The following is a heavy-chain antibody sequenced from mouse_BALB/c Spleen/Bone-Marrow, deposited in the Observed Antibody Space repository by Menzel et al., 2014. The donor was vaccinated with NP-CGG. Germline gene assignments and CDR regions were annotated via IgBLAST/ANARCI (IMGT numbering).Heavy chain of an antibody. CDR3: ARSGYGSSYDY. D-gene: IGHD1-1*01. J-gene: IGHJ2*01. CDR1: GYVFSTYW. Sequence: VQLAESGAELVRPGSSVKISCKASGYVFSTYWMNWVKQRPGQGLEWIGQIYPGDGDTNYNGKFKGTATLTADKSSSTAYMQLSSLTSEDSAVYFCARSGYGSSYDYWGQGTTLTVSS. V-gene: IGHV1-80*01. CDR2: IYPGDGDT.